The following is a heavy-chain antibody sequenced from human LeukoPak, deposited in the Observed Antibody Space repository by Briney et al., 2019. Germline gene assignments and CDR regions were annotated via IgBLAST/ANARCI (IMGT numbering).Heavy chain of an antibody. V-gene: IGHV4-61*02. Sequence: SQTLSLTCTVSGGSISSGSYYWSWIRQPAGKGLEWIGRIYTSGSTNYNPSLKSRVTMSVDTSKNQFSLKLSSVTAADTAVYYCARVRFLEWSFDYWGQGTLVTVSS. CDR3: ARVRFLEWSFDY. CDR2: IYTSGST. J-gene: IGHJ4*02. D-gene: IGHD3-3*01. CDR1: GGSISSGSYY.